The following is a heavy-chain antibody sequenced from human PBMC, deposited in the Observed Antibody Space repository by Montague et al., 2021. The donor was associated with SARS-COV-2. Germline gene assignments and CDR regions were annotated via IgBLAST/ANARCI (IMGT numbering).Heavy chain of an antibody. D-gene: IGHD1-14*01. CDR2: FYNDGGT. CDR3: ARETRTADAFDI. J-gene: IGHJ3*02. CDR1: GASVSSSD. V-gene: IGHV4-59*02. Sequence: SETLSLTCTVSGASVSSSDWGWIRQSPGKGLEWIGYFYNDGGTTYNPSRKSRATISRDTSTNQFSLKVRSVTAADTAIYYCARETRTADAFDIWGQGTMVTVSS.